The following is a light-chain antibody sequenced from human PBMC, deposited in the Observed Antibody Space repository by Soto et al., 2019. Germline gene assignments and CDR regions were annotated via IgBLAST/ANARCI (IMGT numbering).Light chain of an antibody. J-gene: IGKJ1*01. V-gene: IGKV3-20*01. CDR2: GAS. Sequence: ELVLTQSPGTLSLSPGERAKLSCRASQTVTSNYLAWYQQKPGQAPRLLIFGASIRDTGIPDRFSGSGSGTDFTLTISRLEPEDSAVYHCQQYGSSPTTFGQGTKVDIK. CDR3: QQYGSSPTT. CDR1: QTVTSNY.